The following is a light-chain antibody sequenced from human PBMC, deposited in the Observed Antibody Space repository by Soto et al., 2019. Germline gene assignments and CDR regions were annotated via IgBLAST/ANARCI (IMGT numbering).Light chain of an antibody. V-gene: IGLV2-14*01. Sequence: QSALTQPASVSGSPGQSITISCTGTSSDIGNYDFVSWYQQVPGTAPKAMIYEVSSRPSGVSNRFSGSKSGNTASLTISGLQAEDEAYYYCSSYTTSTSLILFGVGTELTVL. CDR3: SSYTTSTSLIL. J-gene: IGLJ2*01. CDR1: SSDIGNYDF. CDR2: EVS.